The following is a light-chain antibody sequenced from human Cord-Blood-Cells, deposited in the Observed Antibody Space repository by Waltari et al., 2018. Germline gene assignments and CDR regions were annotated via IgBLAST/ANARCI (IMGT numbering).Light chain of an antibody. CDR2: WAS. V-gene: IGKV4-1*01. J-gene: IGKJ3*01. Sequence: DIVMTQSPDSLAVSLGERATINCKSSQSVLYSSNNKNYLAWYQQKPGQPPNLLIYWASTRESGVPDRFSGSGSGTDFTLTISSLQAEDVAVYYCQQYYTLFTFGPGTKVDIK. CDR3: QQYYTLFT. CDR1: QSVLYSSNNKNY.